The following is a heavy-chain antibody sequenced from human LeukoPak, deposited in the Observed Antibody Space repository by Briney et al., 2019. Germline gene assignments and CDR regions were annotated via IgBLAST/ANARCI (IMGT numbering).Heavy chain of an antibody. CDR2: IRSGGST. D-gene: IGHD6-13*01. J-gene: IGHJ4*02. V-gene: IGHV3-66*01. Sequence: PRRSLRLSCAAAGFTATSIYTSWVRQAPGKGLEWVYVIRSGGSTYYADSVKARFPISRDNSKSTLHIEMTSLRAEDTAVYCCARDEQQLSFDYWGEGTLVTVSS. CDR3: ARDEQQLSFDY. CDR1: GFTATSIY.